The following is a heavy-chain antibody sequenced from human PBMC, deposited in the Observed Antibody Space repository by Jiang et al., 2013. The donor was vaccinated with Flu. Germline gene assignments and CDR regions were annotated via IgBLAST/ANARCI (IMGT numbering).Heavy chain of an antibody. Sequence: LVKPTQTLTLTCTFSGFSLNTHAMCVSWIRQSPGKALEWLARIDWDGDKHYSTSLWTRLTISKDASKTXVVLTMTDVDPVDTATYYCARLSSYSSGFDYWGQGTLVTVSS. CDR2: IDWDGDK. D-gene: IGHD6-19*01. V-gene: IGHV2-70*11. CDR3: ARLSSYSSGFDY. CDR1: GFSLNTHAMC. J-gene: IGHJ4*02.